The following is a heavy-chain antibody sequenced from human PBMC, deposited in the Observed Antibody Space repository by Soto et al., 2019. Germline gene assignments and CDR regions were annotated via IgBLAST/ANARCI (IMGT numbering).Heavy chain of an antibody. V-gene: IGHV3-48*03. Sequence: GGSLRLSCTASGFTFSDYEMNWVRQAPGKGLEWVSYITSGGRPIYYADSVKGRFIISRDNAENSLYLQMNSLRPEDTAVYYCVRRMASPDQWGQGTLVTVSS. CDR3: VRRMASPDQ. CDR2: ITSGGRPI. J-gene: IGHJ4*02. CDR1: GFTFSDYE. D-gene: IGHD2-15*01.